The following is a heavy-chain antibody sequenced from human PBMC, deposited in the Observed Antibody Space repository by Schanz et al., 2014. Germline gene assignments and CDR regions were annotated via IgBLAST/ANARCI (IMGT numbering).Heavy chain of an antibody. J-gene: IGHJ4*02. Sequence: ESGGGLIQPGGSLRLSCAASGFTFSTYAMSWVRQAPGKGLEWVSAISGSGGSTYYADSVKGRFTISRDNSKNTLYLQMNSLRAEDTAVYYCAKDPSHGDYDYYFDYWGQGTLVTVSS. D-gene: IGHD3-22*01. CDR1: GFTFSTYA. CDR3: AKDPSHGDYDYYFDY. CDR2: ISGSGGST. V-gene: IGHV3-23*01.